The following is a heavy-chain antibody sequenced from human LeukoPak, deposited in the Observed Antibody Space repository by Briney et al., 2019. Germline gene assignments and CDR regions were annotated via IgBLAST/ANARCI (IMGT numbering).Heavy chain of an antibody. Sequence: PSETLSLTCTVSGGSISSYYWSWIRQPPGKGLEWIGYIYYSGSTNYNPSLKSRVTISVDTSKNQFSLKLSSVTAADTAVYYCARTMTAYYAFDIWGQGTMVTVSS. CDR3: ARTMTAYYAFDI. CDR1: GGSISSYY. CDR2: IYYSGST. J-gene: IGHJ3*02. V-gene: IGHV4-59*08. D-gene: IGHD2-21*02.